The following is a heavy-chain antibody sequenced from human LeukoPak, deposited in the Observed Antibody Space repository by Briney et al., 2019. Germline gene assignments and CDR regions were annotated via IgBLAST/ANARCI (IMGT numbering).Heavy chain of an antibody. D-gene: IGHD4-4*01. J-gene: IGHJ4*02. V-gene: IGHV4-34*01. CDR2: INHSGST. Sequence: SETLSLTCAVYGGSFSGYYWSWIRQPPGKGLEWIGEINHSGSTNYNPSLKGRVTISVDTSKNQFSLKLSSVTAADTAVYYCANRLTTGYFDYWGQGTLVTVSS. CDR1: GGSFSGYY. CDR3: ANRLTTGYFDY.